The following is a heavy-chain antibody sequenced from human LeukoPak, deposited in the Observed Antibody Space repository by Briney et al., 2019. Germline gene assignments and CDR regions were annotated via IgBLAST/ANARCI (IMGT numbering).Heavy chain of an antibody. J-gene: IGHJ3*02. CDR2: ITPFNGNT. CDR1: GYTFTYRY. CDR3: ARAVAGSTGGAFDI. D-gene: IGHD6-19*01. Sequence: GASVKVSCKASGYTFTYRYLHWVRQAPGQALEWMGWITPFNGNTKYAQEFQDRVTITRDKSLNTVYMELSSLKSEDTAMYYCARAVAGSTGGAFDIWGQGTMVTVPS. V-gene: IGHV1-45*02.